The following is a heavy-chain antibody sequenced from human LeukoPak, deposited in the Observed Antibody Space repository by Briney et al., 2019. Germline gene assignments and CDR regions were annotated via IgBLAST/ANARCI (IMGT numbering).Heavy chain of an antibody. CDR2: ISSNGGST. D-gene: IGHD1-26*01. CDR3: ARVVSGSYRTGGFDY. J-gene: IGHJ4*02. CDR1: GFTFSSYA. V-gene: IGHV3-64*01. Sequence: GGSLRLSCAASGFTFSSYAMHWVRQAPGKGLEYVSAISSNGGSTYYANSVKGRFTISRDNSKKTLYLQMGSLRDEDMGVYYCARVVSGSYRTGGFDYWGQGTLVTVSS.